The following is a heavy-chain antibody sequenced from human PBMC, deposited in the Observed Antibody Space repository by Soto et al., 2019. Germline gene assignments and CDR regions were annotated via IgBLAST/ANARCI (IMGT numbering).Heavy chain of an antibody. J-gene: IGHJ4*02. CDR2: SIPILGRA. V-gene: IGHV1-69*02. CDR3: VIDLGDFDL. Sequence: QVQLVQSGTEVQKPGSSVAVSCQASAGTFNNHSLSWVRQAPGQGLEWMGRSIPILGRADYSQKFQGRLTLTVDKSTSNADMELSSLTSEDTAVYYCVIDLGDFDLWGQGTLVTVSS. CDR1: AGTFNNHS.